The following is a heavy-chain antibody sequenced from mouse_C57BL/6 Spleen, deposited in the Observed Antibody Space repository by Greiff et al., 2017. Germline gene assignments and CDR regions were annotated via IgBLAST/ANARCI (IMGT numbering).Heavy chain of an antibody. CDR1: GYTFTGYW. CDR2: ILPGSGST. V-gene: IGHV1-9*01. CDR3: ARGFITTVVPYWYFDV. J-gene: IGHJ1*03. Sequence: QVQLKQSGAELMKPGASVKLSCKATGYTFTGYWIEWVKQRPGHGLEWIGEILPGSGSTNYNEKFKGKATFTADTSSNTAYMQLSSLTTEDSAIYYCARGFITTVVPYWYFDVWGTGTTVTVSS. D-gene: IGHD1-1*01.